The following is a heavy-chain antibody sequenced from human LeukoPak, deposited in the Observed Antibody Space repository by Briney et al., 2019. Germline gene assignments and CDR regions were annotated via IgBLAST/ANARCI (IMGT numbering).Heavy chain of an antibody. D-gene: IGHD3-3*01. Sequence: ASVKVSCKASGYTFTSYGISWVRQAPGQGLEWMGWISAYNGNTNYAQKLQGRVTMTTDTSTSTAYMELRSLRSDDTAVYYCARDSRRSYDFWRYGKDVWGQGTTVTVSS. CDR3: ARDSRRSYDFWRYGKDV. CDR1: GYTFTSYG. J-gene: IGHJ6*02. CDR2: ISAYNGNT. V-gene: IGHV1-18*01.